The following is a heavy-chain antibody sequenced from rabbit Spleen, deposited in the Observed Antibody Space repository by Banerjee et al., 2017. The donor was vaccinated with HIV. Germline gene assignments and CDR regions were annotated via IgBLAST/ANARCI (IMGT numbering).Heavy chain of an antibody. CDR1: GFSLSNNYV. V-gene: IGHV1S40*01. Sequence: QSLQESGGGLVQPGGSLALTCKASGFSLSNNYVMCWVRQAPGKGLEWIGCSNTASGSTVDATWAKGRFTISRTSSTTVALQMTSLTAADTATYFCARDLAGVIGWNFDLWGPGTLVTVS. CDR2: SNTASGST. J-gene: IGHJ4*01. CDR3: ARDLAGVIGWNFDL. D-gene: IGHD4-1*01.